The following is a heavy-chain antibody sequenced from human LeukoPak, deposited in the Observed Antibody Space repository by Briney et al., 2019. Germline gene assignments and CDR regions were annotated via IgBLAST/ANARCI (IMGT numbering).Heavy chain of an antibody. J-gene: IGHJ3*02. CDR2: IYYSGST. Sequence: TPSETLSLTCTVSGGSISSSSYYWGWIRQPPGKGLEWIGSIYYSGSTYYNPSLKSRVIIMIDTPKNHFSLTLSSVTAADTAVYYCARSDGYGLVGIWGQGTMVTVSS. CDR3: ARSDGYGLVGI. D-gene: IGHD5-18*01. V-gene: IGHV4-39*07. CDR1: GGSISSSSYY.